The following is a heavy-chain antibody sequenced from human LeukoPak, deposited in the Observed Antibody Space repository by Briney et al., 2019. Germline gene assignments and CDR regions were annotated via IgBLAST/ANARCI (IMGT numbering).Heavy chain of an antibody. CDR2: ISYDGSNK. CDR1: GFTFSSYA. J-gene: IGHJ3*02. V-gene: IGHV3-30-3*01. Sequence: PGGSLRLSCAASGFTFSSYAMHWVRQAPGKGLEWVAVISYDGSNKYYADSVKGRFTLPRDNSKNTLYLQMNSLRAEDTAVYYCARGPQTPYSPEDPFDIWGQGTMVTVSS. D-gene: IGHD5-18*01. CDR3: ARGPQTPYSPEDPFDI.